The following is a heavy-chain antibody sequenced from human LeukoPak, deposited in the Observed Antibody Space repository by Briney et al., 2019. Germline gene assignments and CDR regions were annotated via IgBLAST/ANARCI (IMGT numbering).Heavy chain of an antibody. J-gene: IGHJ4*02. V-gene: IGHV3-7*01. CDR3: ARIVGGTLDY. D-gene: IGHD1-26*01. CDR1: RFTFSSFW. CDR2: IKQDGSEK. Sequence: GGSLRLSCEASRFTFSSFWMSWVRQAPGKGLEWVANIKQDGSEKYYVDSVKGRFTISRDNAKNSLYLQMNSLRAEDTAVYYCARIVGGTLDYWGQGTLVTVSS.